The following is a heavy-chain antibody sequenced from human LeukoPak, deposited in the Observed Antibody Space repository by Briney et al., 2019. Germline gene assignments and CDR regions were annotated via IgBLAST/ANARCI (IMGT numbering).Heavy chain of an antibody. CDR1: GFTFSSYW. CDR2: IKQDGSEK. V-gene: IGHV3-7*01. D-gene: IGHD3-3*01. J-gene: IGHJ6*03. CDR3: ARDFGYYDFWSGYLLMDV. Sequence: GGSLRLSCAASGFTFSSYWMSWVRQAPGKGLEWVANIKQDGSEKYYVDSVKGRFTISRDDAKNSLYLQMNSLRAEDTAVYYCARDFGYYDFWSGYLLMDVWGKGTTVTVSS.